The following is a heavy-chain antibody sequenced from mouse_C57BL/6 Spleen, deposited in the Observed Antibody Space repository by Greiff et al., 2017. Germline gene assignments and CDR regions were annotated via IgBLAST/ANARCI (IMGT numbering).Heavy chain of an antibody. CDR1: GYTFTEYT. J-gene: IGHJ3*01. V-gene: IGHV1-62-2*01. Sequence: QVQLQQSGAELVKPGASVTLSCKASGYTFTEYTIHWVKQRSGQGLEWIGWFYPGSGSIKYNEKFKDKATLTADKSSSTVYMELSRLTSEDSAVYFCARHEGLPMIREAWFAYWGQGTLVTVSA. D-gene: IGHD2-4*01. CDR3: ARHEGLPMIREAWFAY. CDR2: FYPGSGSI.